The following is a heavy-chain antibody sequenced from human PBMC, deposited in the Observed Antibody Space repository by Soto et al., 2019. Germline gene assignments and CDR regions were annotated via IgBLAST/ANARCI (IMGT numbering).Heavy chain of an antibody. Sequence: EVQLVESGGGLVQPGGSLRLSCAASGFTFSSYWMHWVRQAPGKGLVWVSRTNSDGSRTSYADSVKGRFTISRDNAKNTLYLQMNSLRAEDTAVYYCARETEYSSSSEVRWFDPWGQGTLVTVSS. J-gene: IGHJ5*02. V-gene: IGHV3-74*01. CDR3: ARETEYSSSSEVRWFDP. CDR2: TNSDGSRT. CDR1: GFTFSSYW. D-gene: IGHD6-6*01.